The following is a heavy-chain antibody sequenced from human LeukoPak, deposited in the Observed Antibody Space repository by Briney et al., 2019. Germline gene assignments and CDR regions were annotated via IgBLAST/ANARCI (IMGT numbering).Heavy chain of an antibody. CDR3: AKDQGYMVRG. V-gene: IGHV3-23*01. CDR2: ISGSGGST. Sequence: SGGSLRLSCAASGFTFSSYAMSWVRQAPGKGLEWVSAISGSGGSTYYADSVKGRFTIYRDNSKNTVYLQMNSLRAEDTAVYYCAKDQGYMVRGWGQGTLVTASS. D-gene: IGHD3-10*01. J-gene: IGHJ4*02. CDR1: GFTFSSYA.